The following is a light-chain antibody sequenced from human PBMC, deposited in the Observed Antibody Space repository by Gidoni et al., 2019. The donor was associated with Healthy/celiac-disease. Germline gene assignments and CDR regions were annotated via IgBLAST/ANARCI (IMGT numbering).Light chain of an antibody. CDR1: QSRLHSNGYNY. CDR3: MRALQTPPT. J-gene: IGKJ2*01. Sequence: DIVMTQSPLSLPVTPGEPASISCRSSQSRLHSNGYNYLDWYLQKPGQSPQVLIYLGSNRASRVPNRFSGSGSGADFTLGISRVEAKDVGVYYCMRALQTPPTFXQXTKLEIK. V-gene: IGKV2-28*01. CDR2: LGS.